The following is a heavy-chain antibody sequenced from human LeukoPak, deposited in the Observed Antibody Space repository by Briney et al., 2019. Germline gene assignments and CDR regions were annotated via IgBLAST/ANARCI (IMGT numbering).Heavy chain of an antibody. Sequence: SQTLSLTCTVSGGSISSGSYYWGWIRQPPGKGLEWIGSIYHSGSTYYNPSLKSRVTISVDTSKNQFSLKLSSVTAADTAVYYCARGYCSSTSCYHFDYWGQGTLVTVSS. D-gene: IGHD2-2*01. V-gene: IGHV4-39*07. J-gene: IGHJ4*02. CDR3: ARGYCSSTSCYHFDY. CDR1: GGSISSGSYY. CDR2: IYHSGST.